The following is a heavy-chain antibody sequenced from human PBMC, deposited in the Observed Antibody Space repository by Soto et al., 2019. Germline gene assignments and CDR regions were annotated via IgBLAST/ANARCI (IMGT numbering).Heavy chain of an antibody. CDR3: ARGGGGYDYVWGSYRPFDF. CDR1: GESLRDYY. Sequence: QVQLQQWGAGLLKPSETLSLTCAVYGESLRDYYWCWIRQPPGKGLEWIGEINYSESTNYSPSIKGRVSISVNTAKNQFSLKVTSVTAADTAVYYCARGGGGYDYVWGSYRPFDFWGQGTLVTVSS. D-gene: IGHD3-16*02. V-gene: IGHV4-34*01. CDR2: INYSEST. J-gene: IGHJ4*02.